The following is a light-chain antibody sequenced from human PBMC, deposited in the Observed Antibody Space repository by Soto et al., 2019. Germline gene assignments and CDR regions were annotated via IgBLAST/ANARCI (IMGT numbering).Light chain of an antibody. CDR3: SSYTSSSTLVV. CDR2: DVG. J-gene: IGLJ2*01. V-gene: IGLV2-14*01. Sequence: QSALTQPASVSGSPGQSITISCTGTSSDIGGYNYVSWYQQHPGKAPKLMIYDVGYRPSGVSNRFSGSKSGNTASLTISRLQAEDEADYYCSSYTSSSTLVVFGGGTKLTVL. CDR1: SSDIGGYNY.